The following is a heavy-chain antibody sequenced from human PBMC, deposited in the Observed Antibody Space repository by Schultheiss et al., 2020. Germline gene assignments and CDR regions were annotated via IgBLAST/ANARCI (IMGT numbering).Heavy chain of an antibody. CDR2: ISSSGSTI. CDR3: ATDYGSGSYYNPTRGTFDY. V-gene: IGHV3-11*04. J-gene: IGHJ4*02. Sequence: LSLTCAASGFTFSDYYMSWIRQAPGKGLEWVSYISSSGSTIYYADSVKGRFTISRDNAKNSLYLQMNSLRDEDTAVYYCATDYGSGSYYNPTRGTFDYWGQGTLVTVSS. CDR1: GFTFSDYY. D-gene: IGHD3-10*01.